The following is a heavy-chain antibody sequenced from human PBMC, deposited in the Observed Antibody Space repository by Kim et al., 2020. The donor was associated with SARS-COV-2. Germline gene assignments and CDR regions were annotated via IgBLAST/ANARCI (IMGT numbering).Heavy chain of an antibody. V-gene: IGHV3-30*18. J-gene: IGHJ6*02. CDR1: GFTFSSYG. D-gene: IGHD6-19*01. CDR3: AKETYPGDSRGWTYYYYGMDV. Sequence: GGSLRLSCAASGFTFSSYGMHWVRQAPGKGLEWVAVISYDGSNKYYADSVKGRFTIARDKSKNTLYLQMNSLRAEDTAVYYCAKETYPGDSRGWTYYYYGMDVWGQGTTVTVSS. CDR2: ISYDGSNK.